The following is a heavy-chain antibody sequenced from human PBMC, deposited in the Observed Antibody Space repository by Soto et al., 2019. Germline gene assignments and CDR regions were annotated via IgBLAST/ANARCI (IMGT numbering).Heavy chain of an antibody. D-gene: IGHD6-19*01. Sequence: ASVKVSCKASGYSFTSYGISWVRQAPGQGLEWMGWISAYNGNTNYAQKLQGRVTITTDTSTSTAYMELSSLRSEDTAVYYCARAVAVPADFDYWGPGTLVTVSS. J-gene: IGHJ4*02. CDR1: GYSFTSYG. V-gene: IGHV1-18*01. CDR3: ARAVAVPADFDY. CDR2: ISAYNGNT.